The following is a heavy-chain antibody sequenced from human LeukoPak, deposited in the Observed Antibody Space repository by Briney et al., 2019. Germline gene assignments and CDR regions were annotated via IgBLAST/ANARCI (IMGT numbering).Heavy chain of an antibody. Sequence: GGSLRLSCAASGLTFSSYAMSWVRQAPGKGLEWVSAISGSGGSTYYADSVKGRFTISRDNSKNTLYLQMNSLRAEDTAVYYCAKNVGSGSYGGIDYWGQGTLVTVSS. V-gene: IGHV3-23*01. CDR1: GLTFSSYA. D-gene: IGHD3-10*01. J-gene: IGHJ4*02. CDR2: ISGSGGST. CDR3: AKNVGSGSYGGIDY.